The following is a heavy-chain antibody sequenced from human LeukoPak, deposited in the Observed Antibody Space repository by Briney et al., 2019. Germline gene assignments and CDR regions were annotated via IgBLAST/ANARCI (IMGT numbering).Heavy chain of an antibody. J-gene: IGHJ4*02. V-gene: IGHV4-59*01. CDR1: GGSISSYY. CDR3: AREDKSSWFDY. CDR2: IYYSGST. Sequence: SETLSITCTVSGGSISSYYWSWIRQPPGKGLEWIGYIYYSGSTNYNPSLRSRVTISVDTSKNQFSLKLSSVTAADTAVYYCAREDKSSWFDYWGQGTLVTVSS. D-gene: IGHD6-13*01.